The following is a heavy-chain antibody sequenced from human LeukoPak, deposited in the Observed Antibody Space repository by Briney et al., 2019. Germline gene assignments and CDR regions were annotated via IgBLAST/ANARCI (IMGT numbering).Heavy chain of an antibody. D-gene: IGHD3-3*01. J-gene: IGHJ4*02. CDR3: ARDGGRTYYDFWSGYGDNYFDY. V-gene: IGHV4-59*01. CDR1: GGSISGYY. CDR2: IYYSGST. Sequence: SETLSLTCTVSGGSISGYYWSWIRQPPGKGLEWMGYIYYSGSTNYNPSLKSRVTISVDTSKNQFSLKLSSVTAADTAVYYCARDGGRTYYDFWSGYGDNYFDYWGQGTLVAVSS.